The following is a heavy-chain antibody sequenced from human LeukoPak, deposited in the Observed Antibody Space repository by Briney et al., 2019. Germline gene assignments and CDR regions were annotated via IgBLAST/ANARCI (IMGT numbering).Heavy chain of an antibody. J-gene: IGHJ3*02. Sequence: PGGSLRLSCAASGFTFSSYAMSWVRQAPGKGLEWVSAISGSGGSTYYADSVKGRFTISRDNSKNTLYLQMNSLRAEDTAVYYCAKDIRYYDFWSGSAFDIWGQGTMVTVSS. CDR1: GFTFSSYA. V-gene: IGHV3-23*01. CDR2: ISGSGGST. D-gene: IGHD3-3*01. CDR3: AKDIRYYDFWSGSAFDI.